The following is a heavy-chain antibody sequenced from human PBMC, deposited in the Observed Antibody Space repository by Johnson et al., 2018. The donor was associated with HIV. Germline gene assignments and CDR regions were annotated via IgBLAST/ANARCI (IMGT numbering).Heavy chain of an antibody. CDR1: GFTFSSYW. D-gene: IGHD6-13*01. V-gene: IGHV3-74*01. CDR2: INSDGSST. J-gene: IGHJ3*02. CDR3: ARERGYSRVLWKLSEDAFDI. Sequence: VQLVESGGGLVQPGGSLRLSCAASGFTFSSYWMHWVRQAPGKGLVWVSRINSDGSSTSYADSVKGRFTISRDNAKNTLYLQMNSLRAEDTAVYYCARERGYSRVLWKLSEDAFDIWGQGTMVTVSS.